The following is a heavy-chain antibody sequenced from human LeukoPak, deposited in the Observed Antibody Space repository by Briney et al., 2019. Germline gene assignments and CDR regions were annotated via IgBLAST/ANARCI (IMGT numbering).Heavy chain of an antibody. CDR1: GFTFSSYG. V-gene: IGHV3-30*18. J-gene: IGHJ4*02. CDR3: AKDHRTCDILTGLGY. CDR2: ISYDGSNK. D-gene: IGHD3-9*01. Sequence: PGGSLRLSCAASGFTFSSYGMHWVRQAPGKGLEWVAVISYDGSNKYYADSVKGRFTISRDNSKNTLYLQMNSLRAEDTAVYYCAKDHRTCDILTGLGYWGQGTLVTVSS.